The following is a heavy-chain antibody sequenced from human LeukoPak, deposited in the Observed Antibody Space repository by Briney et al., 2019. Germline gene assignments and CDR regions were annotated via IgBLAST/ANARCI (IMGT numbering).Heavy chain of an antibody. CDR2: ISAYNGNT. CDR3: ARTEDYVWGSYRTSFSFDY. Sequence: ASVKVSCKASGYTFTSYGISWVRQAPGQGLEWMGWISAYNGNTNYAQKLQGRVTMTTDTSTSTAHMELRSLRSDDTAVYYCARTEDYVWGSYRTSFSFDYWGQGTLVTVSS. V-gene: IGHV1-18*01. CDR1: GYTFTSYG. D-gene: IGHD3-16*02. J-gene: IGHJ4*02.